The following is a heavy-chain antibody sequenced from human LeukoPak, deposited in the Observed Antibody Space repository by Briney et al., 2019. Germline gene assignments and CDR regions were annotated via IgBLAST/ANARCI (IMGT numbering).Heavy chain of an antibody. CDR3: ARDSAANYGMDV. CDR1: GGXFSSYA. D-gene: IGHD1-26*01. V-gene: IGHV1-69*04. Sequence: SVKVSCKASGGXFSSYAISWVRQAPGQGLEWMGRIIPILGIANYAQKFQGRVTITADKSTSTAYMELSSLRSEDTAVYYCARDSAANYGMDVWGQGTTVTVSS. CDR2: IIPILGIA. J-gene: IGHJ6*02.